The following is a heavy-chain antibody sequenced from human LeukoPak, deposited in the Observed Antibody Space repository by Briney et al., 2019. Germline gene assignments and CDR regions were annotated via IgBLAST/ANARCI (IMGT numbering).Heavy chain of an antibody. Sequence: VASVKVSCKASGYTFTGYYMHWVRQAPGQGLEWMGWISAYNGNTNYAQKLQGRVTMTTDTSTSTAYMELRSLRSDDTAVYYCARDERGDWFDPWGQGTLVTVSS. CDR1: GYTFTGYY. D-gene: IGHD3-16*01. CDR2: ISAYNGNT. J-gene: IGHJ5*02. CDR3: ARDERGDWFDP. V-gene: IGHV1-18*04.